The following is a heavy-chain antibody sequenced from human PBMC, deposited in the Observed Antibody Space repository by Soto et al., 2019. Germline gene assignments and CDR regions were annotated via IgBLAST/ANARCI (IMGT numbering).Heavy chain of an antibody. CDR2: ISSSSSYI. CDR1: GFTFSSYS. Sequence: LRLSCAASGFTFSSYSMNWVRQAPGKGLEWVSSISSSSSYIYYADSVKGRFTISRDNAKNSLYLQMNSLRAEDTAVYYCARDRGSGWHYYYYGMDVWGAGTTVTVSS. J-gene: IGHJ6*04. V-gene: IGHV3-21*01. D-gene: IGHD6-19*01. CDR3: ARDRGSGWHYYYYGMDV.